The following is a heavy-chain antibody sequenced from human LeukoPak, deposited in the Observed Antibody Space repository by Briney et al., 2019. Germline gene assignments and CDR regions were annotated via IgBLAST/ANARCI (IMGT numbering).Heavy chain of an antibody. D-gene: IGHD3-22*01. Sequence: GGSLRLSCAASGFTFSSYGMSWVRQAPGKGLEWVSAISGSGGSTYYADSVKGRFTISRDNSKNTLYLQMNSLRAEDTAVYYCAKDTPYDCDSSGYYYDGLGWGQGTLVTVSS. J-gene: IGHJ4*02. V-gene: IGHV3-23*01. CDR2: ISGSGGST. CDR1: GFTFSSYG. CDR3: AKDTPYDCDSSGYYYDGLG.